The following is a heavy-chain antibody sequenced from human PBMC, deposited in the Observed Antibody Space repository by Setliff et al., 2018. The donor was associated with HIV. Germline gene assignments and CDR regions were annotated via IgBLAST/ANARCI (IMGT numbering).Heavy chain of an antibody. CDR1: GGTFSSYT. CDR3: AREPGRGSSWYVGFSYYYYMDV. V-gene: IGHV1-69*04. Sequence: GASVKVSCKASGGTFSSYTISWVRQAPGQGLEWMGRIIPILGIANYAQKFQGRVTITADKPTSTAYMELSSLRSEDTAVYYCAREPGRGSSWYVGFSYYYYMDVWGKGTTVTVSS. CDR2: IIPILGIA. J-gene: IGHJ6*03. D-gene: IGHD6-13*01.